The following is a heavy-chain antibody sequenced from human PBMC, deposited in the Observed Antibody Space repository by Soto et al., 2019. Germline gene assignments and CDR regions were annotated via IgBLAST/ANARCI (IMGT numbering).Heavy chain of an antibody. CDR3: ARLPHSSSWYSYYYGMDV. D-gene: IGHD6-13*01. J-gene: IGHJ6*02. CDR2: IDPSDSYT. V-gene: IGHV5-10-1*01. CDR1: GYSFTTYW. Sequence: GESLKISCKGSGYSFTTYWISWVRQMPGKGLEWMGRIDPSDSYTNYSPSFQGHVTISADKSISTAYVQWSSLKASDTAMHYCARLPHSSSWYSYYYGMDVWGQGTTVTVSS.